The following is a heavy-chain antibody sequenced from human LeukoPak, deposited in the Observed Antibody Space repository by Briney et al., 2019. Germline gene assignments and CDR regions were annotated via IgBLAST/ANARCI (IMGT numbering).Heavy chain of an antibody. Sequence: SETLSLTCTVSGGSISSSSYYWGWIRQPPGKGLEWIGSIYYSGSTYYNPSLKSRVAISVDTSKNQFSLKLGSVTAADTAVYYCARGRGDYNYWGQGTLVTVSS. D-gene: IGHD4-17*01. V-gene: IGHV4-39*01. CDR3: ARGRGDYNY. CDR1: GGSISSSSYY. J-gene: IGHJ4*02. CDR2: IYYSGST.